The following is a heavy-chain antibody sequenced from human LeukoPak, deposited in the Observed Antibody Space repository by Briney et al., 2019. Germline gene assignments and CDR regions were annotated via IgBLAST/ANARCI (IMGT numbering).Heavy chain of an antibody. CDR3: ARVRTIFWAFDI. CDR2: IYYSGST. V-gene: IGHV4-59*01. CDR1: GGSISSYY. Sequence: PSETLSPTCTVSGGSISSYYWSWIRQSPGKGLEWIGYIYYSGSTNYNPSLKSRVTISVDTSKNQFSLKLSSVTAADTAVYYCARVRTIFWAFDIWGQGTMVTVSS. D-gene: IGHD3-9*01. J-gene: IGHJ3*02.